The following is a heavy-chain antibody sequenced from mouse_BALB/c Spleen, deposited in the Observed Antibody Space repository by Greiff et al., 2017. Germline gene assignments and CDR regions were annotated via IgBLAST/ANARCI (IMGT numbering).Heavy chain of an antibody. Sequence: QVQLKESGPGLVAPSQTLSITCTVSGFSLTSYGVHWVRQPPGKGLEWLEVIWAGGSTNYNSALMSRLSISKDYSKSQVFLKMNSLQTDDTAMYYWAGDYDGFAYWGQGTLVTVSA. D-gene: IGHD2-4*01. CDR2: IWAGGST. CDR1: GFSLTSYG. CDR3: AGDYDGFAY. V-gene: IGHV2-9*02. J-gene: IGHJ3*01.